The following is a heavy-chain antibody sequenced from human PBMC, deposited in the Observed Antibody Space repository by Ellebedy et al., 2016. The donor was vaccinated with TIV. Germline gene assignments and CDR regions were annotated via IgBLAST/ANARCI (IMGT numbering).Heavy chain of an antibody. J-gene: IGHJ6*02. CDR2: VHHSGIS. Sequence: SETLSLTCSVSGGSINNYYWTRIRQPPGQGLEWIGDVHHSGISHIHPSLKSRVTLSLDTSKNQFSLDLSSVTAADTATYYCARDLGRYGMDVWGQGTTVTVSS. CDR3: ARDLGRYGMDV. CDR1: GGSINNYY. V-gene: IGHV4-59*01.